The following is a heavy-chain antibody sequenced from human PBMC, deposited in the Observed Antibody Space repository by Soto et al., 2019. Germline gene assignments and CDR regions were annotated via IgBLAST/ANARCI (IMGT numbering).Heavy chain of an antibody. CDR2: INPNSGGT. CDR3: ARAKLHDYGDYEGNWFDP. D-gene: IGHD4-17*01. V-gene: IGHV1-2*04. CDR1: GYTFTGYY. Sequence: ASVKVSCKASGYTFTGYYMHWVRQAPGQGLECMGWINPNSGGTNYAQKFQGWVTMTRYTSISTAYMELSRLISDDTAVYYFARAKLHDYGDYEGNWFDPWGQGTLVTVSS. J-gene: IGHJ5*02.